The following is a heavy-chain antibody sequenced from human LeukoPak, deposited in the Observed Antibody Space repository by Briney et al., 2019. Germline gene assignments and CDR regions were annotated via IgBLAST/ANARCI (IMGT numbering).Heavy chain of an antibody. J-gene: IGHJ4*02. V-gene: IGHV4-39*01. D-gene: IGHD6-13*01. CDR3: GRQAAAGAGGDY. CDR2: IYYSGST. Sequence: PSETLSLTCTVSGGSISGSSYFWGWIRQPPGKGLEWIGGIYYSGSTYYNPSLKSRVTISVDMSKNQFSLKLNSVTAADTAVYYCGRQAAAGAGGDYWDQGTLVTVSS. CDR1: GGSISGSSYF.